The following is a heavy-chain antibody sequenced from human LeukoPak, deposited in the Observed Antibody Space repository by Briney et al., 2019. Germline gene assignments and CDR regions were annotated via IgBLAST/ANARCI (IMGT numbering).Heavy chain of an antibody. Sequence: GGSLRLSCAASGFTFSSYAMHWVRQAPGKGLEWVAVISYDGSNKYYADSVKGRFTISRDNSKNTLYLQMNSLRAEDTAVYYCARHNTDIVATMADTDDGLFVDYWGQGTLVTVSS. CDR1: GFTFSSYA. CDR3: ARHNTDIVATMADTDDGLFVDY. J-gene: IGHJ4*02. CDR2: ISYDGSNK. V-gene: IGHV3-30-3*01. D-gene: IGHD5-12*01.